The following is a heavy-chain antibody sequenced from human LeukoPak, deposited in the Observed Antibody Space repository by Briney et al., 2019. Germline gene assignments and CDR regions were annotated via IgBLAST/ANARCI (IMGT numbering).Heavy chain of an antibody. CDR2: IRSIAYGGTT. D-gene: IGHD2-21*02. J-gene: IGHJ4*02. CDR1: GFTLGDYA. V-gene: IGHV3-49*04. CDR3: TRDHHVVVTASYYFDY. Sequence: PGGSLRLSCTASGFTLGDYAMSWVRQAPGKGLEWVGFIRSIAYGGTTEYAASVTGRFTISREDSKSIAYLQMDSLKTEDTAVYYCTRDHHVVVTASYYFDYWGQGTLVTVSS.